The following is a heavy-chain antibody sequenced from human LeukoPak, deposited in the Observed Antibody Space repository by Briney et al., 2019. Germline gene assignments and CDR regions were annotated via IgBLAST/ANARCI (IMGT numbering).Heavy chain of an antibody. CDR3: ARGGYYYDSSGYFDY. D-gene: IGHD3-22*01. Sequence: LETLSLTCTVSGGSISSYYWSWIRQPPGKGLEWIGYIYYSGSTNYNPSLKSRVTISVDTSKNQFSLKLSSVTAADTAAYYCARGGYYYDSSGYFDYWGQGTLVTVSS. CDR1: GGSISSYY. J-gene: IGHJ4*02. V-gene: IGHV4-59*01. CDR2: IYYSGST.